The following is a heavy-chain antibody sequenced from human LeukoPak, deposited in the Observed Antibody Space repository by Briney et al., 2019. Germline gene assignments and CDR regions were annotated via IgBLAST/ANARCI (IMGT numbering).Heavy chain of an antibody. CDR3: ARGGVDTAMVYYYYYTDV. J-gene: IGHJ6*03. CDR2: INHSGST. V-gene: IGHV4-34*01. D-gene: IGHD5-18*01. Sequence: SETLSLTCAVYGGSFSGYYWSWIRQPPGKGLEWIGEINHSGSTNYNPSLKSRVTISVDTSKNQFSLKLSSVTAADTAVYYCARGGVDTAMVYYYYYTDVWGKGTTVTVSS. CDR1: GGSFSGYY.